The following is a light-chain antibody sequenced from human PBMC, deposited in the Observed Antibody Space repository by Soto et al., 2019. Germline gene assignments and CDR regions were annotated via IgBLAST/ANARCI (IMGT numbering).Light chain of an antibody. J-gene: IGLJ1*01. CDR3: SSYTSSSTPYV. V-gene: IGLV2-14*01. Sequence: QAVGSQPASVCVSPGEAITISCTGTSSDVGGYNYVSWYQQHPVKAPKLMIYDVTNRPSGVSDRFSGSKSGNTASLTISGLQAEDEADYYCSSYTSSSTPYVFGTGTKVTVL. CDR1: SSDVGGYNY. CDR2: DVT.